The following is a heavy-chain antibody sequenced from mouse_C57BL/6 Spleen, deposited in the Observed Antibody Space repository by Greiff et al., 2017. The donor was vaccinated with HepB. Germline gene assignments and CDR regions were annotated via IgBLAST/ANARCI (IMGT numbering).Heavy chain of an antibody. CDR2: IYPSDSET. J-gene: IGHJ1*03. CDR1: GYTFTSYW. Sequence: QVQLKQPGAELVRPGSSVKLSCKASGYTFTSYWMDWVKQRPGQGLEWIGNIYPSDSETHYNQKFKDKATLTVDKSSSTAYMQLSSLTSEDSAVYYCAREVLRYRYFDVWGTGTTVTVSS. V-gene: IGHV1-61*01. CDR3: AREVLRYRYFDV. D-gene: IGHD1-1*01.